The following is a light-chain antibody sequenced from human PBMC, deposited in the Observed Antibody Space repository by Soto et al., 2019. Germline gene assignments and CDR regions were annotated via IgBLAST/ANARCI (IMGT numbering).Light chain of an antibody. J-gene: IGLJ1*01. Sequence: QSVLTQPPSASGFPGQSVTISCTGTSSDVGYYDYVSWYQQHPGKAPKLVIYEVTKRPSGVPGRVSASKSGNTASLTVPWLRAEDEADYYCSSYAGSNNFVFGSGTKVTAL. CDR1: SSDVGYYDY. V-gene: IGLV2-8*01. CDR3: SSYAGSNNFV. CDR2: EVT.